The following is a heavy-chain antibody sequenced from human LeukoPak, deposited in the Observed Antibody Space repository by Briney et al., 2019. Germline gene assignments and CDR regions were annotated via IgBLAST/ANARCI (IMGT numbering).Heavy chain of an antibody. CDR1: GFTFSNYG. V-gene: IGHV3-30*18. Sequence: GGSLRLSCAASGFTFSNYGMHWVRQAPGKGLEWVAVISYDGSNKYYADSVKGRFTISRDNSKNTLYLQMNSLRAEDTAVYYCAKELELQSYYYYYMDVWGKGTTVTVSS. J-gene: IGHJ6*03. CDR3: AKELELQSYYYYYMDV. D-gene: IGHD1-7*01. CDR2: ISYDGSNK.